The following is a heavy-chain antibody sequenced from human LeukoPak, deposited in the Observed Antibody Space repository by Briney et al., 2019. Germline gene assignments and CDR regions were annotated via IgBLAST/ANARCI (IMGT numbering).Heavy chain of an antibody. CDR2: IIPILGIA. J-gene: IGHJ6*02. CDR3: ARDLGYSYGYYYYYGMGV. D-gene: IGHD5-18*01. V-gene: IGHV1-69*04. CDR1: GGTFSSYA. Sequence: SVKVSCKASGGTFSSYAISWVRQAPGQGLEWMGRIIPILGIANYAQKFQGRVTITADKSTSTAYMELSSLRSEDTAVYYCARDLGYSYGYYYYYGMGVWGQGTTVTVSS.